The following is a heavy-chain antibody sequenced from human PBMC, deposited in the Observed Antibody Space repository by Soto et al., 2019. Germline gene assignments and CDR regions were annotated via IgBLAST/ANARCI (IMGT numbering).Heavy chain of an antibody. CDR1: GFTFSSYG. Sequence: GGSLRLSCAASGFTFSSYGMHWVRQAPGKGLEWVAVIWYDGSNKYYADSVKGRFTISRDNSKNTLYLQMNSLRAEDTAVYYCARDYYDSSGYENGDFDYWGQGTLVTVSS. CDR2: IWYDGSNK. J-gene: IGHJ4*02. D-gene: IGHD3-22*01. V-gene: IGHV3-33*01. CDR3: ARDYYDSSGYENGDFDY.